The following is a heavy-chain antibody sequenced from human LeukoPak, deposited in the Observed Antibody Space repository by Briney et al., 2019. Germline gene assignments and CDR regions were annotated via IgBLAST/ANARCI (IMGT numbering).Heavy chain of an antibody. CDR2: IYHSGST. CDR1: GGSISSGGYS. Sequence: SETLSLTCAVSGGSISSGGYSWSWIRQPPGKGLEWIGYIYHSGSTYYNPSLKSRVTISVDRSKNQFSLKLSSVTAADTAVYYCARQEMYSSGWYAPFDPWGQGTLVTVSS. CDR3: ARQEMYSSGWYAPFDP. J-gene: IGHJ5*02. D-gene: IGHD6-19*01. V-gene: IGHV4-30-2*01.